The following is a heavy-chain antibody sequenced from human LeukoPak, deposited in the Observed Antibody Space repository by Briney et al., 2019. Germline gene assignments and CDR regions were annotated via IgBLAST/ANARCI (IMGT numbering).Heavy chain of an antibody. V-gene: IGHV4-4*02. J-gene: IGHJ4*02. Sequence: PSETLSLTCAVSGASISSNNWWSWVRQPPGKGLEWIGEIYHSGSTNYTPSLKSRVTTSIDKSKNQFSLKLSSVTAADTAVYYCALISRGIAVPGTELWGQGTLVTVSS. CDR3: ALISRGIAVPGTEL. CDR2: IYHSGST. CDR1: GASISSNNW. D-gene: IGHD6-19*01.